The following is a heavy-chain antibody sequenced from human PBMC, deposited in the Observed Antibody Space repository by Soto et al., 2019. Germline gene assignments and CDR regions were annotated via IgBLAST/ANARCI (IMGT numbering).Heavy chain of an antibody. J-gene: IGHJ3*02. CDR3: ARDHSRSRSSWYVRPHRHDAFDI. CDR2: ISAYNGNT. Sequence: GASVKVSCKASGYTFTSYGISWVRQAPGQGLEWMGWISAYNGNTNYAQKLQGRVTMTTDTSTSTAYMELRSLRSDDTAVYYCARDHSRSRSSWYVRPHRHDAFDIWGQGTMVTVSS. V-gene: IGHV1-18*01. D-gene: IGHD6-13*01. CDR1: GYTFTSYG.